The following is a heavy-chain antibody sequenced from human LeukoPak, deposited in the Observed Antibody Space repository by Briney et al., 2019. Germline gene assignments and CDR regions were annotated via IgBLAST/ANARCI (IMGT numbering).Heavy chain of an antibody. CDR1: GFTFSSYW. CDR2: INSDGNST. J-gene: IGHJ5*02. Sequence: GGSLRLSCAASGFTFSSYWMHWVRQAPGKGLVWVSRINSDGNSTTYADSMKGRFTISRDNAKNTLYLQMNSLRAEDTAVCYCARGSAVTIFGVVIPHGFDPWGQGTLVTVSS. CDR3: ARGSAVTIFGVVIPHGFDP. D-gene: IGHD3-3*01. V-gene: IGHV3-74*01.